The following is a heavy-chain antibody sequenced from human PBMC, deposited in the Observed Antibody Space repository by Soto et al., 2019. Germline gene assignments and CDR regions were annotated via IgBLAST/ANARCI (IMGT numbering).Heavy chain of an antibody. J-gene: IGHJ5*02. CDR3: ARVDSVAGTGWFDP. CDR2: IYYSGST. Sequence: QVQLQESGPGLVKPSQTLSLTCTVSGGSISSGDYYWSWIRQPPGKGLEWIGYIYYSGSTYYNPSIKSRVTISVDTSKTQFSLKLSSVTAADTAVYYCARVDSVAGTGWFDPWGQGTLVTVSS. CDR1: GGSISSGDYY. D-gene: IGHD6-19*01. V-gene: IGHV4-30-4*01.